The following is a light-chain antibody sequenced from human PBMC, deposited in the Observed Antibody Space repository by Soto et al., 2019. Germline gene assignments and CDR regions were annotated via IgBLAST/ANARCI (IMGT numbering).Light chain of an antibody. J-gene: IGKJ2*02. Sequence: DVQMTQSPSTLSASVGDRVTITCRASETINNWLAWYQQKPGKPPKLLLYDVSNLESGVPSRFSGSGSGTDFSLTISSLQPDDFATYYCQQYKSSSCSFGQGSKLEIK. CDR3: QQYKSSSCS. V-gene: IGKV1-5*01. CDR1: ETINNW. CDR2: DVS.